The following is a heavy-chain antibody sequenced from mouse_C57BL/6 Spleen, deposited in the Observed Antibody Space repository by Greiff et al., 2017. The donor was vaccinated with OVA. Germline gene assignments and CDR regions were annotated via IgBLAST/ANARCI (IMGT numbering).Heavy chain of an antibody. CDR3: ARPYSNYAFAY. V-gene: IGHV1-81*01. J-gene: IGHJ3*01. D-gene: IGHD2-5*01. CDR2: IYPRSGNT. Sequence: VKLVESGAELARPGASVKLSCKASGYTFTSYGISWVKQRTGQGLEWIGEIYPRSGNTYYNEKFKGKATLTADKSSSTAYMELRSLTSEDSAVYFCARPYSNYAFAYWGQGTLVTVSA. CDR1: GYTFTSYG.